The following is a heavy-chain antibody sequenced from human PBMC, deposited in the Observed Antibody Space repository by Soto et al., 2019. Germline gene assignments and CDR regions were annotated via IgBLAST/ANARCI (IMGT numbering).Heavy chain of an antibody. V-gene: IGHV5-51*01. CDR2: IYPGDSDT. CDR3: AGCSGGSCYPNGAFDI. CDR1: GYSFTSYW. Sequence: GESLKISCKGSGYSFTSYWIGWVRQMPGKGLEWMGIIYPGDSDTRYSPSFQGQVTISADKSISTAYLQWSSLKASDTATYYCAGCSGGSCYPNGAFDIWGQGTMVTVSS. J-gene: IGHJ3*02. D-gene: IGHD2-15*01.